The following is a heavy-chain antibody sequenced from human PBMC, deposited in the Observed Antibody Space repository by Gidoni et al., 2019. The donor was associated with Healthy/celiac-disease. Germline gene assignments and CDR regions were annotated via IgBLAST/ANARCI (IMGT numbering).Heavy chain of an antibody. CDR3: ASGEGWFDP. CDR1: GGSISSYY. D-gene: IGHD3-3*01. CDR2: IYYSGST. Sequence: QVQLQESGPGLVKPSETLSLTCTVSGGSISSYYWSWIRQPPGKGLEWIGYIYYSGSTNYNPSLKSRVTISVDTSKNQFSLKLSSVTAADTAVYYCASGEGWFDPWGQGTLVTVSS. V-gene: IGHV4-59*01. J-gene: IGHJ5*02.